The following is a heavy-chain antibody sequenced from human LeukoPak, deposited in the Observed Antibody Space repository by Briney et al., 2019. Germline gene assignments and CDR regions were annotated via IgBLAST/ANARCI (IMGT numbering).Heavy chain of an antibody. CDR3: ARGHLDGDIDWAHDY. Sequence: SETLSLTCAVYGGSFSGYYWSWIRHPPGKGLEWIGEINHSGSTNYNPSLKSRVTISVDTSKNQFSLKLSSVTAADTAVYYCARGHLDGDIDWAHDYWGQGTLVTVSS. D-gene: IGHD4-17*01. CDR2: INHSGST. CDR1: GGSFSGYY. J-gene: IGHJ4*02. V-gene: IGHV4-34*01.